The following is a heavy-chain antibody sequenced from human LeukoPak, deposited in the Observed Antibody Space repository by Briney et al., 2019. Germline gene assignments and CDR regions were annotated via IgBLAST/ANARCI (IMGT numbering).Heavy chain of an antibody. V-gene: IGHV3-74*01. CDR2: INSDGSST. CDR1: GFTFSSYW. Sequence: GGSLRLSCAASGFTFSSYWMHWVRQAPGKGLVRVSRINSDGSSTSYADSVKGRFTISRDNAKNTLYLQMNSLRAEDTAVYYCARDTAVARTRYYYYYMDVWGKGTTVTVSS. J-gene: IGHJ6*03. D-gene: IGHD6-19*01. CDR3: ARDTAVARTRYYYYYMDV.